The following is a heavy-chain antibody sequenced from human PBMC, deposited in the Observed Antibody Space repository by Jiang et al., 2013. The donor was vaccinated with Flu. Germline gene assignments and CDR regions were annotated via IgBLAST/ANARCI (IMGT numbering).Heavy chain of an antibody. V-gene: IGHV3-23*01. CDR2: ISGSGGST. CDR1: GFTFSSYA. Sequence: ASGFTFSSYAMSWVRQAPGKGLEWVSAISGSGGSTYYADSVKGRFTISRDNSKNTLYLQMNSLRAEDTAVYYCAKSGWDTDNAFDIWGQGTMVTVSS. CDR3: AKSGWDTDNAFDI. J-gene: IGHJ3*02. D-gene: IGHD1-26*01.